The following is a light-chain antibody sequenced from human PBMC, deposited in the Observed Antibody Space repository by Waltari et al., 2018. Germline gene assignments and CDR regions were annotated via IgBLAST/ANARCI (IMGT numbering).Light chain of an antibody. CDR1: SSDGGGYNY. CDR2: EVS. J-gene: IGLJ1*01. Sequence: QSALTQPPSASGSPGQSVTISCTGTSSDGGGYNYVSWYQQHPGKAPKLMIYEVSKRPSGVPDRFSGSKSGNTASLTVSGLQADDEADYYCSSYAGSNNLEVFGTGTKVTVL. CDR3: SSYAGSNNLEV. V-gene: IGLV2-8*01.